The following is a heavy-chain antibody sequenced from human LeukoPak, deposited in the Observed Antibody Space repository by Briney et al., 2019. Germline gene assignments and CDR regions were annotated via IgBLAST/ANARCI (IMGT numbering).Heavy chain of an antibody. Sequence: SETLSLTCTVSGGSISSSSYYWGWIRQPPGKGLEWIGSIYYSGSTYYNPSLKSRVSISIDTSRNQFSLNLSSVTAADTVVYYCARVRGLYAFDIWGQGTMVTVSS. V-gene: IGHV4-39*01. CDR2: IYYSGST. J-gene: IGHJ3*02. CDR1: GGSISSSSYY. CDR3: ARVRGLYAFDI.